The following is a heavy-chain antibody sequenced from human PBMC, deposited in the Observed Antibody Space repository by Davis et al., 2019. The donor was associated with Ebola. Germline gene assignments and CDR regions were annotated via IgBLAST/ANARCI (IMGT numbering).Heavy chain of an antibody. CDR3: ARVWFKDGYDY. D-gene: IGHD3-10*01. Sequence: PSETLSLTCAASGFTFSDYYMSWIRQAPEKGLEWVSSISSSGITIYYADSVKGRFTISRDNVKNSLYLQMNSLRAEDTAVYYCARVWFKDGYDYWGQGTLVTVSS. V-gene: IGHV3-11*01. CDR2: ISSSGITI. CDR1: GFTFSDYY. J-gene: IGHJ4*02.